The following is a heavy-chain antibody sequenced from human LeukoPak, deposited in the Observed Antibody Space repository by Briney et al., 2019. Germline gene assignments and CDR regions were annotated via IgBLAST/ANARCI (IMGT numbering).Heavy chain of an antibody. D-gene: IGHD3-16*02. V-gene: IGHV3-30*18. J-gene: IGHJ6*02. CDR2: ISYDGSNK. Sequence: GGSLRLSCAASGFTFTNYGMHWVRQAPGKGLEWVAVISYDGSNKYYVDSVKGRFTISRDNSKNTLSLQMNSLRAEDTAVYYCAKASIYVYYGMDVWGQGTTVIVSS. CDR1: GFTFTNYG. CDR3: AKASIYVYYGMDV.